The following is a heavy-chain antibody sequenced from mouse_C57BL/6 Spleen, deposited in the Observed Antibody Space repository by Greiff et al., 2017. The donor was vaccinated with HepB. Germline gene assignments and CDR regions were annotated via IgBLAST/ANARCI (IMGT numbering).Heavy chain of an antibody. CDR1: GYTFTDYN. D-gene: IGHD4-1*01. CDR3: ARKANWDVSFDY. V-gene: IGHV1-22*01. Sequence: VQLQQSGPELVKPGASVKMSCKASGYTFTDYNMHWVKQSHGKSLEWIGYINPNNGGTSYNQKFKGKATLTVNKSSSTAYMELRSLTSEDSAVYYCARKANWDVSFDYWGQGTTLTVSS. J-gene: IGHJ2*01. CDR2: INPNNGGT.